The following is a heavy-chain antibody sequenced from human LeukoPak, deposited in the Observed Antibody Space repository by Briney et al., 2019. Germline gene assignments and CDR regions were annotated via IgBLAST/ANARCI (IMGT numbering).Heavy chain of an antibody. Sequence: GGSLRLSCAASGFTFSSYGMPWVRQAPGKGLGWVAVISYDGSNKYYADSVKGRFIISRDNSKNTLYLQMNSLRAEDTAVYYCAKLSMGATVDYWGQGTLVTVSS. J-gene: IGHJ4*02. V-gene: IGHV3-30*18. CDR2: ISYDGSNK. CDR3: AKLSMGATVDY. D-gene: IGHD1-26*01. CDR1: GFTFSSYG.